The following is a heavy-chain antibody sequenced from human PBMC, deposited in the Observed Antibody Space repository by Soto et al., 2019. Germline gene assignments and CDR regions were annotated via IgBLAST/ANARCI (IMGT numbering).Heavy chain of an antibody. CDR1: TYSISSGFF. D-gene: IGHD1-1*01. CDR3: ARDTNSLDP. Sequence: SETLSLTCSVSTYSISSGFFWCWIRQPPGKGLEWIGSIFHTGDTYYNPSLKSRITMSVDTSRNQFSLKLTSLTAADTAVYYCARDTNSLDPWGQGTLVTVSS. J-gene: IGHJ5*02. V-gene: IGHV4-38-2*02. CDR2: IFHTGDT.